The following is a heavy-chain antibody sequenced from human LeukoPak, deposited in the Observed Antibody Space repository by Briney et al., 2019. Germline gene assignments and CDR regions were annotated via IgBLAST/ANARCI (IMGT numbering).Heavy chain of an antibody. Sequence: WVNVSCRASGGTFSIYAISWVRQAPGQGLEWMGGIFPLFVTPTYAQKFKGRVTITADESPSTAYMELSSLRSEDMAVYYCARDLGYGDYYYYGMDVWGQGTTVTVSS. V-gene: IGHV1-69*01. CDR2: IFPLFVTP. CDR1: GGTFSIYA. D-gene: IGHD4-17*01. CDR3: ARDLGYGDYYYYGMDV. J-gene: IGHJ6*02.